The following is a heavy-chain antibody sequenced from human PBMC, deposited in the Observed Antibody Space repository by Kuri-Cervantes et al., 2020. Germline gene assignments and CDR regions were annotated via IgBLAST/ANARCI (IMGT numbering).Heavy chain of an antibody. D-gene: IGHD2-2*03. J-gene: IGHJ5*02. CDR1: GGSISSRSYY. CDR3: ARWMGPRFDP. V-gene: IGHV4-39*01. Sequence: ESLKISCTVSGGSISSRSYYWGWIRQPPGKGLEWIGSIYYSGSTYYNPSLKSRVTISVDTSKNQFSLKLSSVTAADTAVYYCARWMGPRFDPWGQGTLVTVSS. CDR2: IYYSGST.